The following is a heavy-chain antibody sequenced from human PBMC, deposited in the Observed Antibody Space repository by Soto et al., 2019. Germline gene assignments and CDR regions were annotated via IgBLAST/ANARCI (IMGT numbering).Heavy chain of an antibody. Sequence: QVQLVQSGAEVKKPGASVKVSCKASGYTFTTYGISWVRQAPVQGLEWMGWISAYNDNTNYAQKLQGRVTMTTDTSTSTAYMEMRSLRSDDPAVYYCARDYSTSFEMYYYYGMDVWGQGTTVTVSS. CDR3: ARDYSTSFEMYYYYGMDV. J-gene: IGHJ6*02. D-gene: IGHD6-13*01. CDR1: GYTFTTYG. CDR2: ISAYNDNT. V-gene: IGHV1-18*01.